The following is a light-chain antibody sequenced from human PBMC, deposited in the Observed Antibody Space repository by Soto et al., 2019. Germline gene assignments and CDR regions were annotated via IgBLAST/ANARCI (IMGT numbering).Light chain of an antibody. J-gene: IGKJ1*01. Sequence: DIQMTQPPSTLSASVGDRVTITCRASQSISDWLAWFQLKPGKAPKLLIYDASSLESGVPSRFSGSGSGTEFTLTSSSLQPDDFATYYCQQYNNYSTFGQGTKVDIK. V-gene: IGKV1-5*01. CDR1: QSISDW. CDR2: DAS. CDR3: QQYNNYST.